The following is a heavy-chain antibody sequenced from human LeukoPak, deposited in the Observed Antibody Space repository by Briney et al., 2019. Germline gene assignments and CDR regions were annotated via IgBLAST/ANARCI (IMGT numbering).Heavy chain of an antibody. CDR2: ISSSSSYI. CDR3: ASGITMVRGPSGDY. V-gene: IGHV3-21*01. D-gene: IGHD3-10*01. J-gene: IGHJ4*02. Sequence: GGSLRLSCAASGFTFSSYSMNWVRQAPEKGLEWVSSISSSSSYIYYADSVKGRFTISRDNAKNSLYLQMNSLRAEDTAVYYCASGITMVRGPSGDYWGQGTLVTVSS. CDR1: GFTFSSYS.